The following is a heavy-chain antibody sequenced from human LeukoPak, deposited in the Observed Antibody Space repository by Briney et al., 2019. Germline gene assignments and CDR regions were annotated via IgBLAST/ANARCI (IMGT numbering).Heavy chain of an antibody. J-gene: IGHJ4*02. CDR2: IDWDDDK. CDR3: ARIRSGSYSMDY. V-gene: IGHV2-70*11. D-gene: IGHD1-26*01. CDR1: GFSLSTSSMC. Sequence: SGPTLVKPTQPLTLTCTFSGFSLSTSSMCVGWIRQPPGKALEWLARIDWDDDKYYSSSLKTRLTISKDTSKNQVVLTMTNMDPVDTATYHCARIRSGSYSMDYWGQGTLVIVSS.